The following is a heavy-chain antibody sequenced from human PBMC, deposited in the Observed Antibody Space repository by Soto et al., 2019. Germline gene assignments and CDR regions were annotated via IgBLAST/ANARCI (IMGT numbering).Heavy chain of an antibody. CDR2: ISGSGGST. Sequence: GGSLRLSCAASGFTFSSYAMSWVRQAPGKGLEWVSAISGSGGSTYYADSVKGRFTISRDNSKNTLYLQVNSLRAEDTAVYYCAKVLSLYCSGGSCPGYYYYYYMDVWGKGTTVTVSS. CDR1: GFTFSSYA. CDR3: AKVLSLYCSGGSCPGYYYYYYMDV. J-gene: IGHJ6*03. D-gene: IGHD2-15*01. V-gene: IGHV3-23*01.